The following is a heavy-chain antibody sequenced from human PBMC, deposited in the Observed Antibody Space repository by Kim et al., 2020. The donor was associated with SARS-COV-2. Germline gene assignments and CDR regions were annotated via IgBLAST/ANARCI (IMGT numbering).Heavy chain of an antibody. Sequence: GGSLRLSCAASGFTFSSYGMHWVRQAPGKGLEWVAVISYDGSNKYYADSVKGRFTISRDNSKNTLYLQMNSLRAEDTAVYYCARDVNNPGIAAAGAYWFDPWGQGTLVTVSS. J-gene: IGHJ5*02. CDR1: GFTFSSYG. V-gene: IGHV3-33*05. CDR2: ISYDGSNK. CDR3: ARDVNNPGIAAAGAYWFDP. D-gene: IGHD6-13*01.